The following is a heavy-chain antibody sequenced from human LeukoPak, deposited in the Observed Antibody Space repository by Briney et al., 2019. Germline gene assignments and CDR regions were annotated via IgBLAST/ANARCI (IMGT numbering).Heavy chain of an antibody. Sequence: ASVEVSCKASGGTFSSYAISWVRQAPGQGLEWMGWISAYNGNTNYAQKLQGRVTMTTDTSTSTAYMELRSLRSDDTAVYYCARLVAVAGTADAFDIWGQGTMVTVSS. J-gene: IGHJ3*02. V-gene: IGHV1-18*01. CDR2: ISAYNGNT. CDR1: GGTFSSYA. CDR3: ARLVAVAGTADAFDI. D-gene: IGHD6-19*01.